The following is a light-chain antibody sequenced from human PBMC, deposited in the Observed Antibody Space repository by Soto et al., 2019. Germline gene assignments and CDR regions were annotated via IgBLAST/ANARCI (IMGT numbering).Light chain of an antibody. V-gene: IGKV2-28*01. Sequence: DIVMTQSPLSLPVTPGEPASISCRSSASLLQSNGYNCLDWYVQKPGQSPQLLIYFGSYRASGVPDRFSGSGSGTDFTLKISRVEAEDVGVYYCMQALQTPLTFGGGTKVEIK. CDR2: FGS. CDR3: MQALQTPLT. J-gene: IGKJ4*01. CDR1: ASLLQSNGYNC.